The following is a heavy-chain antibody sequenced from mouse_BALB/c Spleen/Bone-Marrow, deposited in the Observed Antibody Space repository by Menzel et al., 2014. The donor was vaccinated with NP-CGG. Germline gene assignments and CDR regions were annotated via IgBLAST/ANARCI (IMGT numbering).Heavy chain of an antibody. D-gene: IGHD4-1*01. J-gene: IGHJ2*01. V-gene: IGHV1-54*03. CDR2: INPGSGAT. Sequence: QVQLQQSGAELVRPGTSVKVSCKASGYAFTNYLIEWVKQRPGQGLEWIGVINPGSGATNYNENFKGKATLTADKSSSTPYMQLSSLTSDDSAVYSCARRLTGTLYFDYWGQGTTLTVSS. CDR3: ARRLTGTLYFDY. CDR1: GYAFTNYL.